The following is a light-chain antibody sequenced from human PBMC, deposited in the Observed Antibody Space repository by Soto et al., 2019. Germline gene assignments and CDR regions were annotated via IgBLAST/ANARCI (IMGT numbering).Light chain of an antibody. CDR2: GAS. Sequence: EIVLTQSPGTLSLSPGERATLSCRASLSVSSNYLAWYQQKPGQAPRLLIYGASSRATGIPDRFSGSGSGTDFTLAISRLEPEDLAVYYCQQYGSSPWTFGLGTTVEI. CDR3: QQYGSSPWT. CDR1: LSVSSNY. J-gene: IGKJ1*01. V-gene: IGKV3-20*01.